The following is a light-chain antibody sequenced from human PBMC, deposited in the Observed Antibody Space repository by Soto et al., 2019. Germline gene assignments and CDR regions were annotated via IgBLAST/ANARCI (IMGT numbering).Light chain of an antibody. CDR3: QQRNSWPPIT. J-gene: IGKJ5*01. CDR1: QSVRTY. CDR2: DAS. V-gene: IGKV3-11*01. Sequence: EIVLTQSAVTLSLSPGRRATLSCRASQSVRTYLAWYQVKPGQATRLLIYDASSRASGVPARFSGSGSGTDLTLTISSLEPEDFALYYCQQRNSWPPITFGQGTRLEIK.